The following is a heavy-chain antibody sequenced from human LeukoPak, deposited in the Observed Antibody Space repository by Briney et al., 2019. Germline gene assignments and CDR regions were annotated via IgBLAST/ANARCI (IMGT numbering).Heavy chain of an antibody. CDR1: GFTFSSYG. J-gene: IGHJ3*02. CDR3: ARDSDDILTGYMAFDI. Sequence: GRSLRLSCAASGFTFSSYGMHWVRQAPGKGLEWVSYISSSGSTIYYADSVKGRFTISRDNAKNSLYLQMNSLRAEDTAVYYCARDSDDILTGYMAFDIWGQGTMVTVSS. V-gene: IGHV3-48*04. CDR2: ISSSGSTI. D-gene: IGHD3-9*01.